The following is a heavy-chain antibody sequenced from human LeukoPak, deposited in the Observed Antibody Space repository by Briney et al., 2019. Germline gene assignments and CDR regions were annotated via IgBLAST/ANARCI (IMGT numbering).Heavy chain of an antibody. J-gene: IGHJ4*02. CDR2: ISSSSSYV. D-gene: IGHD6-13*01. CDR1: GFTFSTYS. V-gene: IGHV3-21*01. CDR3: ARDPPRGIIAAAGNPFDDY. Sequence: PGGSLRLSCAASGFTFSTYSMNWVRQAPGKGLEWVSSISSSSSYVHYADSVKGRFTISRDNAKNSLYLQMNSLRAEDTAVYYCARDPPRGIIAAAGNPFDDYWGQGTLVTVSS.